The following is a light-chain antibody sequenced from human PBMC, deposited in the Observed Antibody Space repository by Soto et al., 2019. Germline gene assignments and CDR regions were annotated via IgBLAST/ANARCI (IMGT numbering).Light chain of an antibody. CDR3: QQSYSTPQIT. J-gene: IGKJ3*01. CDR2: AAS. Sequence: DIPMTQSPSSLSASVGDRVTITCRASQSISSYLNWYQQKPGKAPKLLIYAASSLQSGVPSRFSGSGSGTEFTLTISSLQPEDVATYYCQQSYSTPQITFGPGTKVDIK. V-gene: IGKV1-39*01. CDR1: QSISSY.